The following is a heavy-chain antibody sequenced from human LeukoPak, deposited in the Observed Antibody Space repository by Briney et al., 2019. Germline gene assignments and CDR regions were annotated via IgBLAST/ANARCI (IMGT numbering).Heavy chain of an antibody. CDR2: IHHSGST. CDR3: ARGGVDTAMASYWYFDL. J-gene: IGHJ2*01. CDR1: GGSISSSNW. Sequence: PSGTLSLTCAVSGGSISSSNWWSWVRRPPGKGLEWIGEIHHSGSTNYNPSLKSRVTISVDKSKNQFSLKLSSVTAADTAVYYCARGGVDTAMASYWYFDLWGRGTLVTVSS. D-gene: IGHD5-18*01. V-gene: IGHV4-4*02.